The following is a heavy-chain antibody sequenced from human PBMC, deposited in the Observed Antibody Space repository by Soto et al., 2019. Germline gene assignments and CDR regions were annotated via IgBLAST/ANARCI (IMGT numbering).Heavy chain of an antibody. D-gene: IGHD3-22*01. V-gene: IGHV1-3*01. J-gene: IGHJ5*02. CDR1: GYTFTSYA. Sequence: ASVKVSCKASGYTFTSYAMHWVRQAPGQRLEWMGWINAGNGNTKYSQKSQGRVTITRDTSASTAYMELSSLRSEDTAVYYCARELSSGYSSAWYDPWGQGHLMTV. CDR3: ARELSSGYSSAWYDP. CDR2: INAGNGNT.